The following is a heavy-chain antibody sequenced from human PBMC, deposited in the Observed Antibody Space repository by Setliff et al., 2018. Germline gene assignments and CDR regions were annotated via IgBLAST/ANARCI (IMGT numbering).Heavy chain of an antibody. J-gene: IGHJ4*02. Sequence: PGGSLRLSCAASGFIFNIYGMHWVRQAPGKGPEWVAFISYDGSYEYYADSVKGRFTISRDNSKNTLYLQMSGLRGEDTAIYFCASPGGIVATYYFDYWGRGTLVTVSS. D-gene: IGHD5-12*01. V-gene: IGHV3-30*02. CDR3: ASPGGIVATYYFDY. CDR1: GFIFNIYG. CDR2: ISYDGSYE.